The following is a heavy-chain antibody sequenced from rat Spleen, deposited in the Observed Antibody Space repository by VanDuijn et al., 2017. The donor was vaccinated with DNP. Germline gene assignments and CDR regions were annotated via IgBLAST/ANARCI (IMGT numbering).Heavy chain of an antibody. CDR2: INWDGNST. V-gene: IGHV5-7*01. J-gene: IGHJ2*01. CDR1: GFTFSDYY. Sequence: EVQLVESGGGLVQPGRSMRLSCAASGFTFSDYYLAWVRQAPTKGLKWVATINWDGNSTHYRDSVKGRFTISRDNGKRTLYLQMDSLNSEDTATYYCTRPGSPYYFDYWGQGVMATVSS. D-gene: IGHD5-1*01. CDR3: TRPGSPYYFDY.